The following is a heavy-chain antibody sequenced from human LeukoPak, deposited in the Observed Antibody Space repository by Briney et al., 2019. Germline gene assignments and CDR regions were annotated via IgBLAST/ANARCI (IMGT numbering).Heavy chain of an antibody. D-gene: IGHD6-6*01. CDR1: GYSISSGYY. J-gene: IGHJ4*02. Sequence: PSETLSLTCSVSGYSISSGYYWGWIRQPPGKGLEWIGSIYQSGTTSYNPSLKSRVTISVDTSKNQFSLKLSSVTAADTAVYSCARALEYSSSFFDYWGQGTLVTVSS. CDR3: ARALEYSSSFFDY. CDR2: IYQSGTT. V-gene: IGHV4-38-2*02.